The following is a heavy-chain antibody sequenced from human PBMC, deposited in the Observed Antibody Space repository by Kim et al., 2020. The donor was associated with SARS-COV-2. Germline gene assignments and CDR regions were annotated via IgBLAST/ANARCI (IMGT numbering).Heavy chain of an antibody. CDR2: IIPIFGTA. J-gene: IGHJ6*02. D-gene: IGHD4-4*01. CDR3: ASSNSPEYLDYTDQEHHNYGMDV. Sequence: SVKVSCKASGGTFSSYAISWVRQAPGQGPEWMGGIIPIFGTANYAQKFQGRVTITADESTSTAYMELSSLRSEDTAVYYCASSNSPEYLDYTDQEHHNYGMDVWGQGTTVTVSS. CDR1: GGTFSSYA. V-gene: IGHV1-69*13.